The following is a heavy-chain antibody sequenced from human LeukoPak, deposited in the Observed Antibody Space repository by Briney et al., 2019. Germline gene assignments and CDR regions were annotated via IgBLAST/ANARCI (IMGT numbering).Heavy chain of an antibody. CDR1: GFTFSSYS. V-gene: IGHV3-48*02. CDR3: ARDLAVGRWPLWHFDL. J-gene: IGHJ2*01. CDR2: ISSSSSTI. D-gene: IGHD5-24*01. Sequence: PGGSLRLSCAASGFTFSSYSMNWVRQAPGKGLEWVSYISSSSSTIYYADSVKGRFTISRDNAKNSLYLQMNSLRDEDTAVYYCARDLAVGRWPLWHFDLWGRGTLVTVSS.